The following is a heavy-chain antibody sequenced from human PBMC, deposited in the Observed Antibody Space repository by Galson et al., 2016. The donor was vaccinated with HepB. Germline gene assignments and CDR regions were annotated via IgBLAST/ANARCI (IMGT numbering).Heavy chain of an antibody. V-gene: IGHV3-23*01. J-gene: IGHJ5*02. D-gene: IGHD2-21*02. Sequence: SLRLSCAASGFTFTTYAMGWVRQAPGKGLEWVSRVAGSGGGGTVYADSVKGWFTISRDNSYNTVYLQMNSLRADDTAVYYCTKAHAVEVTAPDTWGQGTLVTVSS. CDR2: VAGSGGGGT. CDR1: GFTFTTYA. CDR3: TKAHAVEVTAPDT.